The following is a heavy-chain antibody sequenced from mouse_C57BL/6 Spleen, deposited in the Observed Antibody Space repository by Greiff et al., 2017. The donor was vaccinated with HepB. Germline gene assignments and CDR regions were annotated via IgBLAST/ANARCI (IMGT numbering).Heavy chain of an antibody. J-gene: IGHJ3*01. V-gene: IGHV1-19*01. D-gene: IGHD2-3*01. CDR3: ARYDGPFAY. Sequence: VQLQQSGPVLVKPGASVKMSCKASGYTFTDYYMNWVKQSHGKSLEWIGVINPYNGGTSYNQKFKGKATLTVDKSSSTAYMELNSLTSEDSAVYYCARYDGPFAYWGQVTLVTVSA. CDR2: INPYNGGT. CDR1: GYTFTDYY.